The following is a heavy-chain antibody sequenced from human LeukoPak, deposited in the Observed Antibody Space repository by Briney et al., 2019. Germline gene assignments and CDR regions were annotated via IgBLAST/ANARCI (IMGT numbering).Heavy chain of an antibody. CDR3: AKDMSGRGDYGDYGIDY. J-gene: IGHJ4*02. D-gene: IGHD4-17*01. V-gene: IGHV3-9*01. CDR2: ISWNSGSI. Sequence: GGSLRLSCAASGFTFDDYAMHWVRHAPGKGLEWVSGISWNSGSIGYADSVKGRFTISRDNAKNSLYLQMNSLRAEDTALYYCAKDMSGRGDYGDYGIDYWGQGTLVTVSS. CDR1: GFTFDDYA.